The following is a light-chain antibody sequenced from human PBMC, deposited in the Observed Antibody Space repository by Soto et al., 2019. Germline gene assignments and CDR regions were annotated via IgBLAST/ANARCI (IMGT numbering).Light chain of an antibody. V-gene: IGLV6-57*02. CDR1: SGSSASNY. Sequence: NFMLTQPHSVSESPGKTVTISCTGSSGSSASNYVQWYQQRPGSAPTTVIYEDNQRPSGVPDRFSGSIDSSSNSASLTISGLKTEDEADYYCQSYDSSNQRVFGGGTQLTVL. J-gene: IGLJ2*01. CDR2: EDN. CDR3: QSYDSSNQRV.